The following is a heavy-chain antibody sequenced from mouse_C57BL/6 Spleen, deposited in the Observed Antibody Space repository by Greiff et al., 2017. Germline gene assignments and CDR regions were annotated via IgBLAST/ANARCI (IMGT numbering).Heavy chain of an antibody. Sequence: VQLQQSGAELAKPGASVKLSCKASGYTFTSYWMHWVKQRPGQGLEWIGYINPSSGYTKYNQKFKDKATLTADKSSSTAYMQLGSLTYEDSAVYYCARRGYDYDDAMDYWGQGTSVTVSS. V-gene: IGHV1-7*01. CDR1: GYTFTSYW. CDR3: ARRGYDYDDAMDY. D-gene: IGHD2-4*01. J-gene: IGHJ4*01. CDR2: INPSSGYT.